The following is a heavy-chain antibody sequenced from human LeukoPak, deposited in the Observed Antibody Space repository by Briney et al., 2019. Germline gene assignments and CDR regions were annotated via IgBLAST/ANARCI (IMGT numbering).Heavy chain of an antibody. CDR3: ARGVENYYYGMDV. CDR2: IIPIFGTA. V-gene: IGHV1-69*13. J-gene: IGHJ6*04. CDR1: GGTFSSYA. Sequence: ASVKVSCKASGGTFSSYAISWVRQAPGQGLEWMGGIIPIFGTANYAQKFQGRVTITADESTSTAYMEPSSLRSEDTAVYYCARGVENYYYGMDVWGKGTTVTVSS.